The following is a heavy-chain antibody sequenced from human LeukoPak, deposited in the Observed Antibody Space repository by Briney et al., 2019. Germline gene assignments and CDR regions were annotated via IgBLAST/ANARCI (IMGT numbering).Heavy chain of an antibody. CDR2: IRYDGSNK. CDR1: GFTFSSYW. D-gene: IGHD3-3*01. V-gene: IGHV3-30*02. CDR3: ARDIRFLEWLSQGYMDV. Sequence: PGGSLRLSCAASGFTFSSYWMSWVRQAPGKGLEWVAFIRYDGSNKYYADSVKGRFTISRDNSKNTLYLQMNSLRAEDTAVYYCARDIRFLEWLSQGYMDVWGKGTTVTVSS. J-gene: IGHJ6*03.